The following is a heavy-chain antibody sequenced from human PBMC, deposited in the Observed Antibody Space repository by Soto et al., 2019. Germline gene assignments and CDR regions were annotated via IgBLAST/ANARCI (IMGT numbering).Heavy chain of an antibody. CDR1: GGSLSSYY. J-gene: IGHJ4*02. V-gene: IGHV4-59*08. D-gene: IGHD5-18*01. CDR3: AIRYGSRFDY. CDR2: VYYSGNT. Sequence: ASETLSLTCTVSGGSLSSYYWTWIRQPPGKGLEWIGYVYYSGNTNYNPSLKSRVTISVDTSKNQFSLKLSSVTAADTAVYYCAIRYGSRFDYWGQGTLVTVSS.